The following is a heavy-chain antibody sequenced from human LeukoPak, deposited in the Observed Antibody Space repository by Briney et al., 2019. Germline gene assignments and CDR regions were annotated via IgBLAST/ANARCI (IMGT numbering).Heavy chain of an antibody. CDR3: ARAGVVRGYFDL. CDR1: GGSISSYY. CDR2: IYYSGST. J-gene: IGHJ2*01. D-gene: IGHD3-3*01. V-gene: IGHV4-59*01. Sequence: TSETLSLTCTVYGGSISSYYWSWIRQPPGKGLEWIGYIYYSGSTNYNPSLKSRVTISVDTSKNQFSLKLSSVTAANTAVYYCARAGVVRGYFDLWGRGTLVTVSS.